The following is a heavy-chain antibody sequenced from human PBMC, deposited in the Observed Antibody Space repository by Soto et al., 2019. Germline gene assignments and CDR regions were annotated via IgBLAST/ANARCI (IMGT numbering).Heavy chain of an antibody. D-gene: IGHD3-22*01. V-gene: IGHV4-31*03. Sequence: PSETLSLTCTVSGGSISTGGYYWSWIRQHPGKGLEWIGYIYSIGSTYYNPSLKSRVTISVDASKNQFSLKLSSVTAADTAVYYCARGHDSSGYFPDYWGLGTLVTVS. CDR2: IYSIGST. J-gene: IGHJ4*02. CDR1: GGSISTGGYY. CDR3: ARGHDSSGYFPDY.